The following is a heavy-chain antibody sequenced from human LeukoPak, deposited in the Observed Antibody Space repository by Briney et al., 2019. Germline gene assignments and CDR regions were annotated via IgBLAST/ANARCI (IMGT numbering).Heavy chain of an antibody. Sequence: GASVKVSCKASGYTFTGYYMHWVRQAPGQGLEWMGWISAYNGNTNYAQKLQGRVTMTTDTSTSTAYMELRSLRSDDTAVYYCARVAGYSGYKGGPRSFDNWFDPWGQGTLVTVSS. CDR2: ISAYNGNT. V-gene: IGHV1-18*04. J-gene: IGHJ5*02. D-gene: IGHD5-12*01. CDR3: ARVAGYSGYKGGPRSFDNWFDP. CDR1: GYTFTGYY.